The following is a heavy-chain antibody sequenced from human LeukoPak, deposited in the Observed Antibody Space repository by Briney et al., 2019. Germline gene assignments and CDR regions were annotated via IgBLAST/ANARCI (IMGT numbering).Heavy chain of an antibody. J-gene: IGHJ4*02. V-gene: IGHV3-66*01. CDR2: ISSAAGT. CDR1: GFSVSSNY. D-gene: IGHD1-7*01. CDR3: VRGRDNWNSPNVRY. Sequence: PGGSLRLSCAASGFSVSSNYMSWVRQAPGKGLGWVSTISSAAGTYYVDSVKGRFTVSRDNSKNTLYIQMNSLRAEDTAVYYCVRGRDNWNSPNVRYWGQGTLVTVSS.